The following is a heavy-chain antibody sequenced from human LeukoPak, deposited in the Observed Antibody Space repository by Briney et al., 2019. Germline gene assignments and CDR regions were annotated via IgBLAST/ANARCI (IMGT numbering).Heavy chain of an antibody. CDR1: GYTFTSLD. CDR2: TNPNSGYT. CDR3: ARVAGSIDY. J-gene: IGHJ4*02. D-gene: IGHD6-19*01. V-gene: IGHV1-8*03. Sequence: GASVKVSSTASGYTFTSLDINWVRQATGEGLEWMGWTNPNSGYTGYAQKFQGRVTITRNTSISTAYMELSSLRSEDTAVYYCARVAGSIDYWGQGALVAASS.